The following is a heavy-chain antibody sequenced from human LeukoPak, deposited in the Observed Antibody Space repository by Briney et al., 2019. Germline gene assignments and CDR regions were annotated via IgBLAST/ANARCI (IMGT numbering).Heavy chain of an antibody. Sequence: SETLSLTCSVSGGSISSGGYYWNWVRQLPEKGLEWLGYISHSGYSYYTPSLKSRLTISMDTSKNQFSLKLTSVTAADTAVYCCAKFGSDAFDIWGQGTMVTVSS. CDR1: GGSISSGGYY. CDR2: ISHSGYS. D-gene: IGHD3-10*01. V-gene: IGHV4-31*03. J-gene: IGHJ3*02. CDR3: AKFGSDAFDI.